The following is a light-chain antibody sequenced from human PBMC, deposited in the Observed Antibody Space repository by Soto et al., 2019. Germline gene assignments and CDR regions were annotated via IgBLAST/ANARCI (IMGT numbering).Light chain of an antibody. CDR2: AAS. CDR3: QQSYSSPPT. V-gene: IGKV1-39*01. J-gene: IGKJ1*01. CDR1: QRLHKH. Sequence: DIPMTQSPSSLSASLEDRVIITCRASQRLHKHLKWDQQKPGKGPKLLIFAASRFQSGVPSRFSGSRSGPDFTLTISSLQPEDFATYYWQQSYSSPPTFGQGTKVDIK.